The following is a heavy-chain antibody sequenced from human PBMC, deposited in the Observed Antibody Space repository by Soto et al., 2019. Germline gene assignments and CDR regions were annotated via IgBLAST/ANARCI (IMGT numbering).Heavy chain of an antibody. D-gene: IGHD6-13*01. J-gene: IGHJ4*02. V-gene: IGHV3-53*02. CDR2: IYSDGRT. Sequence: DVQLVETGGGLIQPGGSLRLSCAASGFLVRSSYMSWVRQAPGKGLEWVSVIYSDGRTYYADSVKGRFTISRDNSKNTLYLQMNSLSAEDTAVYYCARCSGWYGQCYFDCWGQGTLVTVSS. CDR3: ARCSGWYGQCYFDC. CDR1: GFLVRSSY.